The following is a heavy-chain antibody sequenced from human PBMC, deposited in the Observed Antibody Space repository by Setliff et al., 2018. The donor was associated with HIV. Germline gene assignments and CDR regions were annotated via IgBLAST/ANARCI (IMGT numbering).Heavy chain of an antibody. CDR1: GGSISSGDYY. Sequence: SETLSLTCTVSGGSISSGDYYWSWIRQHPRKGLEWIGYIYYTGSTYYNPSLKSRVTISVDTSKNQFSLKLSSVTAADTAVYYCARDQGYSYGSGPFHSWGQGTMVTV. CDR3: ARDQGYSYGSGPFHS. CDR2: IYYTGST. D-gene: IGHD5-18*01. V-gene: IGHV4-31*03. J-gene: IGHJ3*02.